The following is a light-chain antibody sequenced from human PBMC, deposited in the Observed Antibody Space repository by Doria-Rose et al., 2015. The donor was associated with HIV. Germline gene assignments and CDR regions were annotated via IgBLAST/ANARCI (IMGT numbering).Light chain of an antibody. CDR2: AAS. V-gene: IGKV1-39*01. CDR3: QQSYSLFT. Sequence: DIRLTQSPPSLSASVGDRVTITCRASQSISTYLNWYQHKPGKAPKLLIYAASTLQSGVPSRFSGSGSGTDFTLTISSLRPEDLATYYCQQSYSLFTFGPGTNVDIK. CDR1: QSISTY. J-gene: IGKJ3*01.